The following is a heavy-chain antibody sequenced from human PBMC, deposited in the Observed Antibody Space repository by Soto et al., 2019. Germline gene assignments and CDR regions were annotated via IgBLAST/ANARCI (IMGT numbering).Heavy chain of an antibody. D-gene: IGHD3-3*01. CDR2: ISSSSSYI. CDR1: GFTFSSYS. CDR3: ARDSDFWSGYPDY. Sequence: EVQLVESGGGLVKPGGSLRLSCAASGFTFSSYSMNWVRQAPGKGLEWVSSISSSSSYIYYADSVKGRFTISRDNAKNSLYLQMNSLRAEDTAVYYCARDSDFWSGYPDYWGQGTLVTGSS. V-gene: IGHV3-21*01. J-gene: IGHJ4*02.